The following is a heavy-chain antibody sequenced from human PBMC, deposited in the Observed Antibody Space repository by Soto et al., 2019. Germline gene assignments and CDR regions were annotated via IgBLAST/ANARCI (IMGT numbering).Heavy chain of an antibody. D-gene: IGHD3-22*01. J-gene: IGHJ4*02. CDR3: AKELIITTSWFDY. V-gene: IGHV3-30*18. CDR1: EFTFSSYG. CDR2: ISYYGSNK. Sequence: PGGYLRLSCAAHEFTFSSYGMHGARQAPGKGMGWVAVISYYGSNKYYADSVKGRFTISRDNSKNTLYLQMNSLRAEDTAVYYCAKELIITTSWFDYWGQGALVTVSS.